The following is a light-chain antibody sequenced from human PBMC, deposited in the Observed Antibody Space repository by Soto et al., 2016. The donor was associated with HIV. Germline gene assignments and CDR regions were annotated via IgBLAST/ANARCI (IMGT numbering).Light chain of an antibody. J-gene: IGLJ3*02. CDR2: DDA. V-gene: IGLV3-21*03. CDR1: NIGSKS. CDR3: QVWDSSSDHWV. Sequence: SYELTQPPSVSVAPGKTARITCEGTNIGSKSVHWYQQKPGQAPVLVLFDDAERPSGIPERFSGSNSGHTATLTISRVEAGDEADYYCQVWDSSSDHWVFGGGTKLTVL.